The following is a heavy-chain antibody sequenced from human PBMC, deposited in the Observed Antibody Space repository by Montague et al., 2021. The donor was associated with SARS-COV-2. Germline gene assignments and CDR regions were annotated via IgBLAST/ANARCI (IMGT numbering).Heavy chain of an antibody. V-gene: IGHV3-23*01. J-gene: IGHJ4*02. Sequence: SLRLSCAASGFTFSSYAMSWVRQAPGKGLEWVSVIGDSIIADNGETTLYADSVKGRFTSSKDNSNNTLYLQMDSLRAEDTAVYYCAKEGYSSCWYLGKFDSWGQGILVTVSS. CDR1: GFTFSSYA. D-gene: IGHD6-19*01. CDR3: AKEGYSSCWYLGKFDS. CDR2: IGDSIIADNGETT.